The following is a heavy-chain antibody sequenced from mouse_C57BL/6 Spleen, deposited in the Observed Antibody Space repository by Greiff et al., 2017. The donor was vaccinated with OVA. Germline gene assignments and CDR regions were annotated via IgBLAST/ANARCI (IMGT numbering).Heavy chain of an antibody. V-gene: IGHV1-64*01. J-gene: IGHJ2*01. CDR1: GYTFTSYW. CDR3: ARLGLYFDY. CDR2: IHPNSGST. Sequence: QVQLQQPGAELVKPGASVKLSCKASGYTFTSYWMHWVKQRPGQGLEWIGMIHPNSGSTNYNEKFKSKVTLTVDKSSNTAYMQLSSLTSEDSAVYYCARLGLYFDYWGQGTTLTVSS.